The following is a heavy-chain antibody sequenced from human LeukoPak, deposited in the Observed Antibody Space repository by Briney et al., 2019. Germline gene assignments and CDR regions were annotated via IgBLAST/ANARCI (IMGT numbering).Heavy chain of an antibody. J-gene: IGHJ6*03. CDR3: ARDGDCSSTSCPQYYYYYYMDV. V-gene: IGHV4-39*02. CDR2: IYYSGST. Sequence: SETLSLTCTVSGGSISSSSYYWGWIRQPPGKGLEWIGSIYYSGSTYYNPSLKSRVTISVDTSKNQFSLKLSSVTAADTAVYYCARDGDCSSTSCPQYYYYYYMDVWGKGTTVTVSS. CDR1: GGSISSSSYY. D-gene: IGHD2-2*01.